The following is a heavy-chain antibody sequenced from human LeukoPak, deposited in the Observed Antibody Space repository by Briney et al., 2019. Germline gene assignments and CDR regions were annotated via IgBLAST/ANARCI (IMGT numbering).Heavy chain of an antibody. V-gene: IGHV6-1*01. CDR2: TYYRSKWYN. CDR3: ARDREYSSSGGFDY. D-gene: IGHD6-6*01. J-gene: IGHJ4*02. Sequence: SQTLSLTCAISGDSVSSNSAACDWIRQSPSRSLEWLGRTYYRSKWYNDYAVSVKSRITITPDTSKNQFALQLNAVTPEDTAVYYCARDREYSSSGGFDYWGQGTLVTVGS. CDR1: GDSVSSNSAA.